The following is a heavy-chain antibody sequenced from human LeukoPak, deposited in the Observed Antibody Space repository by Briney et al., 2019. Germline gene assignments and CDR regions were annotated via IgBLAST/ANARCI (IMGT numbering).Heavy chain of an antibody. CDR3: ANPFGTRDAFDI. Sequence: GESLRLSCAASGFTFSTFIMNWVRQAPGKGLEWVSYISSSSSTIYYADSVKGRFTISRGNAKNTLYLQMNSLRAEDTAVYYCANPFGTRDAFDIWGQGTMVTVSS. J-gene: IGHJ3*02. CDR1: GFTFSTFI. D-gene: IGHD1-7*01. CDR2: ISSSSSTI. V-gene: IGHV3-48*04.